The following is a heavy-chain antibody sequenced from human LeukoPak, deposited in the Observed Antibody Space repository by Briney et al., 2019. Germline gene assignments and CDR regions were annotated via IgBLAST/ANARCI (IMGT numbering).Heavy chain of an antibody. CDR1: GYTFTDYY. D-gene: IGHD2-2*01. V-gene: IGHV1-2*02. J-gene: IGHJ4*02. CDR3: ARANFLYCSSSTCLFDY. Sequence: EASVTVSCTASGYTFTDYYMHWVRQAPGQGFEWMGWINPNDGDTNYAQKFQGRVTMTRDTSISTAHMEVSRLRSDDTAVYYCARANFLYCSSSTCLFDYWGRGTLVTVSS. CDR2: INPNDGDT.